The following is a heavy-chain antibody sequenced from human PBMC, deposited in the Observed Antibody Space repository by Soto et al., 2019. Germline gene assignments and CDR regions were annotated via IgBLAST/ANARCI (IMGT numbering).Heavy chain of an antibody. CDR1: GGSIISGNW. CDR2: IHLDGTT. CDR3: AGQGQIPYIWAY. V-gene: IGHV4-4*02. J-gene: IGHJ4*02. Sequence: QMQLQESGPGLVKPSETLSLTCAVSGGSIISGNWWSWVRHFPGQGLEWIGEIHLDGTTHYNPSLEGRVTIPVDTSNNQLSLMLPSVSAADTALYYCAGQGQIPYIWAYWGQGTLVTVSA. D-gene: IGHD3-16*01.